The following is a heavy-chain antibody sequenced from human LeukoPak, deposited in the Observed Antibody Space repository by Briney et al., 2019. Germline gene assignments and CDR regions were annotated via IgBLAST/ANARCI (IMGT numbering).Heavy chain of an antibody. CDR3: ARDSGRYGMDV. V-gene: IGHV3-33*01. CDR2: IWYDGSNK. D-gene: IGHD1-1*01. Sequence: PGRSLRLSCAASGFTFSSYGMHWVRQAPGKGLEWVAVIWYDGSNKYYADSVKGRFTISRDNSKNTLYLQMNSLRAEDTAVYYCARDSGRYGMDVWGQGTTVTVSS. CDR1: GFTFSSYG. J-gene: IGHJ6*02.